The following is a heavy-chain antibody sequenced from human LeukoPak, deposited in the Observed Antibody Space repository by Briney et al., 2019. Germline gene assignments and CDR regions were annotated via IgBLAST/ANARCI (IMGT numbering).Heavy chain of an antibody. J-gene: IGHJ3*02. CDR3: ARDVVVTSSPDAFDI. Sequence: SETLSLTCAVSGDSVNSGGYYWTWIRHYPGKGLEWIGHISNSGTTSYNPSLRSRVSISVDTSYNHFSLTLTSVTAAETAVYYCARDVVVTSSPDAFDIWGQGTMVGVSS. V-gene: IGHV4-31*11. CDR1: GDSVNSGGYY. D-gene: IGHD2-21*02. CDR2: ISNSGTT.